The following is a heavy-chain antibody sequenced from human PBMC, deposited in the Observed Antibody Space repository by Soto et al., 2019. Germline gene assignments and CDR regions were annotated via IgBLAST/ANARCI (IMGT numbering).Heavy chain of an antibody. J-gene: IGHJ6*02. Sequence: SETMYLPCTVSGGSISSDNYYWSWLRQLPGKGLEWIGYSYYSGSTYYNPSLKSRVAISVDMSETHFSLRLISATAADTAVYYCARDGGGREGYGLDVWGQGTTVTVSS. CDR3: ARDGGGREGYGLDV. CDR1: GGSISSDNYY. D-gene: IGHD3-16*01. CDR2: SYYSGST. V-gene: IGHV4-31*03.